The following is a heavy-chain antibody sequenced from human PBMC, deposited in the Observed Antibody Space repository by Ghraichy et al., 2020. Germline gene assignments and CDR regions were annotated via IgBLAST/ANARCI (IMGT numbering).Heavy chain of an antibody. Sequence: GGSLRLSCAASGFTFSSYSMNWVRQAPGKGLEWVSSISSSSSYIYYADSVKGRFTISRDNAKNSLYLQMNSLRAEDTAVYYCARGYSSSWYRLGTYYYGMDVWGQGTTVTVSS. D-gene: IGHD6-13*01. J-gene: IGHJ6*02. CDR2: ISSSSSYI. CDR3: ARGYSSSWYRLGTYYYGMDV. CDR1: GFTFSSYS. V-gene: IGHV3-21*01.